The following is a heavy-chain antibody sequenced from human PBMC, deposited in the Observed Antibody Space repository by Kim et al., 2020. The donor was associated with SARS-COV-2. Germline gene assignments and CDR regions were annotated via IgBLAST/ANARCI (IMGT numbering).Heavy chain of an antibody. J-gene: IGHJ4*02. CDR3: ARGKWWPFLQRGGVYFDY. D-gene: IGHD2-8*01. CDR1: GGSFSGYY. Sequence: SETLSLTCAVYGGSFSGYYWSWIRQPPGKGLEWIGEINHSGSTNYNPSLKSRVTISVDTSKNQFSLKLSSVTAADTAVYYCARGKWWPFLQRGGVYFDYWGQGTLVTVSS. CDR2: INHSGST. V-gene: IGHV4-34*01.